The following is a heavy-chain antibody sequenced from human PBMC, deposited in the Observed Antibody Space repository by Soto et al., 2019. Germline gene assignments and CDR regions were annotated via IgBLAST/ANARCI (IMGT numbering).Heavy chain of an antibody. CDR3: ARELLWFGELLEDWFDP. J-gene: IGHJ5*02. CDR2: MNPNSGNT. CDR1: GYTFTSYD. V-gene: IGHV1-8*01. Sequence: ASVKVSCKASGYTFTSYDINWVRQATGQGLEWMGWMNPNSGNTGYAQKFQGRVTMTRNTSISTAYMELSSPRSEDTAVYYCARELLWFGELLEDWFDPWGQGTLVTVSS. D-gene: IGHD3-10*01.